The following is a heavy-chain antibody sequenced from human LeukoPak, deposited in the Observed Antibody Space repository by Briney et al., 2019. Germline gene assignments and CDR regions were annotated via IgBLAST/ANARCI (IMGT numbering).Heavy chain of an antibody. D-gene: IGHD1-14*01. CDR2: MKGDGSEK. V-gene: IGHV3-7*01. J-gene: IGHJ4*02. Sequence: GGSLRLSWAASGFTFSNYWMSWVRQAPGKGLEWVANMKGDGSEKHYVDSMKGRFTISRDNAKNSLYLQMNSLRTEDTAVYYCARSGGLRKFDYWGQGTLVTVSS. CDR1: GFTFSNYW. CDR3: ARSGGLRKFDY.